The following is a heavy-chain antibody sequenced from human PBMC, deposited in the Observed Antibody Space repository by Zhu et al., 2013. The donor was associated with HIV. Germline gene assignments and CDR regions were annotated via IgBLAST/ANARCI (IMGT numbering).Heavy chain of an antibody. CDR1: GYTFTSYG. CDR2: ISAYNGNT. J-gene: IGHJ6*02. D-gene: IGHD3-16*01. Sequence: QVQLVQSGAEVKKPGASVKVSCKASGYTFTSYGISWVRQAPGQGLEWMGWISAYNGNTNYAQKLQGRVTMTTDTSTSTAYMELRSLRSDDTAVYYCARDLDYDYVWGSDSNYYYGMDVWGQGTTVTVSS. V-gene: IGHV1-18*01. CDR3: ARDLDYDYVWGSDSNYYYGMDV.